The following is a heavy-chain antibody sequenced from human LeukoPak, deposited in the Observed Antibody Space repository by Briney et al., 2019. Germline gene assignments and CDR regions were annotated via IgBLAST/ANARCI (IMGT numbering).Heavy chain of an antibody. V-gene: IGHV4-4*02. Sequence: SETLSLTCAVSGGSISSSNWWSWVRQPPEKGLEWIGEIYHSGSTNYNPSLKSRVTISVDKSKNQFSLKLSSVTAADTAVYYCARDWFGEFGDAFDIWGQGTMVTVSS. J-gene: IGHJ3*02. D-gene: IGHD3-10*01. CDR2: IYHSGST. CDR1: GGSISSSNW. CDR3: ARDWFGEFGDAFDI.